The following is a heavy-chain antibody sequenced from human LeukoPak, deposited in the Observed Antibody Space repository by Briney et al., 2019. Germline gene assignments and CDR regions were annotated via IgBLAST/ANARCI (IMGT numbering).Heavy chain of an antibody. CDR1: GFTFSSYG. J-gene: IGHJ4*02. D-gene: IGHD1-1*01. V-gene: IGHV3-30*02. Sequence: GGSLRLSCAASGFTFSSYGMHWVRQAPGKGLEWVAFIRYDGSNKYYADSMKGRFTISRDNSKNTLYLQMNSLRAEDTAVYYCAKVDVGSSPHNHWNDWGQGTLVTVSS. CDR3: AKVDVGSSPHNHWND. CDR2: IRYDGSNK.